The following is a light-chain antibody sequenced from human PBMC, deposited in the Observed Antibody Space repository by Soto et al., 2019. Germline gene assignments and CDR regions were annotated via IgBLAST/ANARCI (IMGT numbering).Light chain of an antibody. Sequence: DIQMTQSPSTLSASVGDRVTITCRASQSISSWLAWYQQKPGKAPNLLIYDVSNLESGVPSRFNGSGSGTEFTLTISSLQPEDFATYFCLQHNTYSWTFGQGTKVDI. V-gene: IGKV1-5*01. CDR3: LQHNTYSWT. J-gene: IGKJ1*01. CDR1: QSISSW. CDR2: DVS.